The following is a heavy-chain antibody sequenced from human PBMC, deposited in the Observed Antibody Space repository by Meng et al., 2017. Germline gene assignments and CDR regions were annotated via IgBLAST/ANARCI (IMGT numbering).Heavy chain of an antibody. CDR2: ISSSSSYI. D-gene: IGHD3-3*01. Sequence: GGSLRLSCAASGFTFSSYNMNWVRQAPGKGLEWVSSISSSSSYIYYADSVKGRFTISRNNAKNTLHLQMNSLKAEDTAVYYCARGVWSELRLLDYWGQGTLVTVSS. J-gene: IGHJ4*02. CDR1: GFTFSSYN. CDR3: ARGVWSELRLLDY. V-gene: IGHV3-21*01.